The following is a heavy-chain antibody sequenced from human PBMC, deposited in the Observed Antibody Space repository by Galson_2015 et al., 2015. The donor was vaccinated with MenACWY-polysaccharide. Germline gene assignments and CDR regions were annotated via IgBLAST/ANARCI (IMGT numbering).Heavy chain of an antibody. Sequence: SLRLSCAASGLTFSKNWIHWVRQAPGKGLVWVSSISGTGTIYYADSVKGRFTISRDNAKNSLYLQMNSLRADDTAVYYCAKGRAPSTYYGMDVWGQGTTVTVSS. CDR1: GLTFSKNW. CDR3: AKGRAPSTYYGMDV. CDR2: ISGTGTI. J-gene: IGHJ6*02. D-gene: IGHD2-2*01. V-gene: IGHV3-69-1*01.